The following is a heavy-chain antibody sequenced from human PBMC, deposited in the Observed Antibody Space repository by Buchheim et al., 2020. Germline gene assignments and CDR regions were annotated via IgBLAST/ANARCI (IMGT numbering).Heavy chain of an antibody. J-gene: IGHJ6*02. V-gene: IGHV4-59*08. CDR3: ARHLRSHYYYYGMDV. CDR2: IYYSGST. Sequence: QVQLQESGPGLVKPSETLSLTCTVSGGSISSYHWSWIRQPPGKGLEWIGYIYYSGSTNYNPSLKSRVTISVDTSKNQFSLKLSSVTAADTAVYYCARHLRSHYYYYGMDVWGQGTT. CDR1: GGSISSYH.